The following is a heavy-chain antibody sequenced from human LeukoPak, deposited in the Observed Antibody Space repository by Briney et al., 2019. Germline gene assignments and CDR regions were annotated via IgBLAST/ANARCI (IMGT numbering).Heavy chain of an antibody. CDR3: ARDLSGSGSYYKWETYYYYYGMDV. V-gene: IGHV3-33*01. CDR2: IWYDGSNK. Sequence: GGSLRLSCAASGFTFSSYGMHWVRQAPGKGLEWVAVIWYDGSNKYYADSVKGRFTISRDNSKNTLYLQMNSLRAEDTAVYYCARDLSGSGSYYKWETYYYYYGMDVWGQGTTVTVSS. D-gene: IGHD3-10*01. CDR1: GFTFSSYG. J-gene: IGHJ6*02.